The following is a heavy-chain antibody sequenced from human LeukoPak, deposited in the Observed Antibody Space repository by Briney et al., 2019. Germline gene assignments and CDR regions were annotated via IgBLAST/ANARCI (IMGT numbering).Heavy chain of an antibody. D-gene: IGHD5-18*01. CDR2: MNPNSGNT. J-gene: IGHJ6*03. CDR1: GYTFTSYD. V-gene: IGHV1-8*03. CDR3: ARGRFQRGDTAMVKPLVYYMDV. Sequence: VASVKVSCKASGYTFTSYDINWVRQATGQGLEWMGWMNPNSGNTGYAQKFQGRVTITRNTSVSTAYMELSSLRSEDTAVYYCARGRFQRGDTAMVKPLVYYMDVWGKGTTVTVSS.